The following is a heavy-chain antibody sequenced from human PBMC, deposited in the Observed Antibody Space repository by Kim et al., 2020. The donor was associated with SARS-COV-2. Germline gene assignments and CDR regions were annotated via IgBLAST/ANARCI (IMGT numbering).Heavy chain of an antibody. CDR2: GNT. CDR3: ALTLVLPDY. D-gene: IGHD2-15*01. Sequence: GNTNYAQKLQGRVTMTTDTSTSTAYMELRSLRSDDTAVYYCALTLVLPDYWVQGTLVTVSS. J-gene: IGHJ4*02. V-gene: IGHV1-18*01.